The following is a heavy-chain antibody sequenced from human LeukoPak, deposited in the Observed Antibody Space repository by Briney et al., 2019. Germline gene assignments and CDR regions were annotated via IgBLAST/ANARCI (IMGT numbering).Heavy chain of an antibody. CDR1: GFTFSSYW. J-gene: IGHJ4*02. CDR3: ARELPFDY. Sequence: PGGSLRLSCVASGFTFSSYWMHWVRQAPGKGLEWVSRISGDGSSTTYADSVKGRVTISRDNAKNTLYLQMRSLRAEDTAIYYCARELPFDYWGQGTLVSVSS. D-gene: IGHD1-7*01. CDR2: ISGDGSST. V-gene: IGHV3-74*01.